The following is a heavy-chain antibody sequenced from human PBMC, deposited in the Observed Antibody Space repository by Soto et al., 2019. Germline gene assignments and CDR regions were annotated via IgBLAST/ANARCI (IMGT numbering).Heavy chain of an antibody. CDR3: ARDTYYYDSSGYYHNWFDP. Sequence: PSETLSLTCTVSGGSISSGGYYWSWIRQHPGKGLEWIGYIYYSGSTYYNPSLKSRVTISVDTSKNQFSLKLSSVTAADTAVYYCARDTYYYDSSGYYHNWFDPWGQGTLVTVSS. CDR2: IYYSGST. CDR1: GGSISSGGYY. J-gene: IGHJ5*02. D-gene: IGHD3-22*01. V-gene: IGHV4-31*03.